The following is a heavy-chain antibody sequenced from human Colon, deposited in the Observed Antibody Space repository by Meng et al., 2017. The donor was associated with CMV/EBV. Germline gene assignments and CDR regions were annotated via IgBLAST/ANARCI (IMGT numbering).Heavy chain of an antibody. V-gene: IGHV3-30*02. D-gene: IGHD4-17*01. CDR3: AKGSHGDIDY. CDR2: IRYDGSNK. CDR1: GFAFGTYG. J-gene: IGHJ4*02. Sequence: GGSLRLSCAASGFAFGTYGMHWVRQAPGKGLEWVAFIRYDGSNKYYADSVKGRFTISRDNSKNTLYLQRNSLRAEDTAVYYCAKGSHGDIDYWGQGTLVTVSS.